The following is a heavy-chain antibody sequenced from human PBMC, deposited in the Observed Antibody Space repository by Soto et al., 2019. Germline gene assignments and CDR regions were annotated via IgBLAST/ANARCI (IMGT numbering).Heavy chain of an antibody. CDR2: IHAANGDT. Sequence: ASVKVSCKASGYTFTSYGIHWVRQAPGQRLEWTGRIHAANGDTTYSPKFQGRVTITRDTSASTAYMELSSLRSEDTAVYYCVRRHVSATGIDWFDPWGQRTLVTVSS. CDR1: GYTFTSYG. D-gene: IGHD6-13*01. J-gene: IGHJ5*02. V-gene: IGHV1-3*01. CDR3: VRRHVSATGIDWFDP.